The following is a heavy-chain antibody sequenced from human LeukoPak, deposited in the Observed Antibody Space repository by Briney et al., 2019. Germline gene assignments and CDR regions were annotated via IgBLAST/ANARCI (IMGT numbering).Heavy chain of an antibody. CDR2: ISGGGETT. V-gene: IGHV3-23*01. CDR3: AKDQFTVTTRDYYYGMDV. D-gene: IGHD4-17*01. J-gene: IGHJ6*02. Sequence: GGSLRLSCAASGFTFNNYAMNWVRQAPGKGLEWVSSISGGGETTYYADSAKGRFTISRDNSQNTLYLQMNSLRAEDTAVYYCAKDQFTVTTRDYYYGMDVWGQGTTVTVSS. CDR1: GFTFNNYA.